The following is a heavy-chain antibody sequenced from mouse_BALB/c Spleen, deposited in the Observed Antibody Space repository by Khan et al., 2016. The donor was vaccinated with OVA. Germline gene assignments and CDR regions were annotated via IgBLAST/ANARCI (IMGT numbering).Heavy chain of an antibody. CDR2: ISYSGST. CDR1: GYSITSGYG. D-gene: IGHD1-2*01. CDR3: ARTARIKY. Sequence: EVQLQESGPGLVKPSQSLSLTCTVTGYSITSGYGWNWIRQFPGNKLEWMGYISYSGSTNYNPSLKSRISITRDTSKNQFFLQVNSVTTEDTATXYCARTARIKYWGQGTTLTVSS. V-gene: IGHV3-2*02. J-gene: IGHJ2*01.